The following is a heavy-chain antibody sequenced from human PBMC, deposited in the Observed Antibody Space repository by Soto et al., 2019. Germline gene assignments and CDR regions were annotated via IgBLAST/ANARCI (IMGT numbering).Heavy chain of an antibody. CDR3: AKDRQWLVPHFDY. CDR2: ISGSGGST. V-gene: IGHV3-23*01. Sequence: GGSLRLSCSASGFTFSSYAMSWVRQAPGKGLEWVSAISGSGGSTYYADSVKGRFTISRDNSKNTLYLQMNSLRAEDTAVYYSAKDRQWLVPHFDYWGQGTLVTVSS. J-gene: IGHJ4*02. CDR1: GFTFSSYA. D-gene: IGHD6-19*01.